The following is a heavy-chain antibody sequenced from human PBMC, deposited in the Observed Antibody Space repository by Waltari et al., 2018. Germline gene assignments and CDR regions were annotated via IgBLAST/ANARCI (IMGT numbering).Heavy chain of an antibody. CDR2: RIYSGGST. V-gene: IGHV3-23*03. J-gene: IGHJ4*02. CDR3: AKGGDTGTYGFFDF. CDR1: GFTFSSTD. D-gene: IGHD1-1*01. Sequence: EVQLLESGGGLAQPGGSLRLSCEASGFTFSSTDMTWVRQAPGKGLEWVSRIYSGGSTNYADSVKGRFTVSRDNSKNTLYLQMSNLRGEDTAVYYCAKGGDTGTYGFFDFWGQGTLVSVSS.